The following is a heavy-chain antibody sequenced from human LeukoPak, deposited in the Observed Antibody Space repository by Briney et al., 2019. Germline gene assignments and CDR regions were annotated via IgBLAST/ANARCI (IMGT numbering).Heavy chain of an antibody. J-gene: IGHJ6*03. CDR3: TSPTAEYYDFWSGYFGNYYYYYYMDV. Sequence: GGSLRLSCAASGFTFSSSSMHWVRQASGKWLEWVGRIRSKANSYATAYAASVKGRFTISRDDSKNTAYLQMNSLKTEDTAVYYCTSPTAEYYDFWSGYFGNYYYYYYMDVWGKGTTVTVSS. D-gene: IGHD3-3*01. CDR1: GFTFSSSS. V-gene: IGHV3-73*01. CDR2: IRSKANSYAT.